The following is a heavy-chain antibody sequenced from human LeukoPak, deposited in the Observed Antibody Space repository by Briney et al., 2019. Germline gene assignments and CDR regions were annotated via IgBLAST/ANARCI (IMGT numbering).Heavy chain of an antibody. Sequence: GGSLRLSCAASGFTFSSYWMSWVRQAPGKGLEWVANIRQDGSEKYYVGSVKGRFTISRDNAKNSMYLQMNSLRDEDTAVYYCARDLVVVTPFDYWGQGTLVTVSS. CDR3: ARDLVVVTPFDY. CDR1: GFTFSSYW. D-gene: IGHD3-22*01. CDR2: IRQDGSEK. V-gene: IGHV3-7*01. J-gene: IGHJ4*02.